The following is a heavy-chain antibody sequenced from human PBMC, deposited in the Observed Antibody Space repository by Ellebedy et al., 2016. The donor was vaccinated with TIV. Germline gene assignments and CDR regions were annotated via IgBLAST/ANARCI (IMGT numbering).Heavy chain of an antibody. J-gene: IGHJ4*02. CDR3: ARLDSKGYCSGGSCYYRY. Sequence: AASVKVSCKASGYIFTGYYMHWVRQAPGQGLEGMGWINPNSGGTNYAQKFQGRVSITRDTSISTAYMELSRLRSGDTAVYYCARLDSKGYCSGGSCYYRYWGQGTLVTVSS. V-gene: IGHV1-2*02. CDR1: GYIFTGYY. CDR2: INPNSGGT. D-gene: IGHD2-15*01.